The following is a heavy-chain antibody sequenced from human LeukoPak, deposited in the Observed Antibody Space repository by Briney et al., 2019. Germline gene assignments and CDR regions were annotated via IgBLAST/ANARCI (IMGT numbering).Heavy chain of an antibody. CDR3: ARGSGGSGHFDY. CDR1: GYTFTGYY. Sequence: ASVKVSCKASGYTFTGYYMHWVRQAPGQVLEWMGWINPNSGGTNYAQKFQSRVTMTRDTSISTAYMELSRLRSDDTAVYYCARGSGGSGHFDYWGQGTLVTVSS. J-gene: IGHJ4*02. V-gene: IGHV1-2*02. CDR2: INPNSGGT. D-gene: IGHD3-10*01.